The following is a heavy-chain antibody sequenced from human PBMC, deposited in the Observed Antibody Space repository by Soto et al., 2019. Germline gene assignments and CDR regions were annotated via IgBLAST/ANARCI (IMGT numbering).Heavy chain of an antibody. CDR2: INPIYSIT. CDR1: GGTFSSYA. V-gene: IGHV1-69*10. J-gene: IGHJ4*02. Sequence: GASVKVSCKASGGTFSSYAISWVRQAPGQGLEWMGGINPIYSITNYAQKFQGRVTMTRDTSTRTVFMELSSLGSADTAVYYCARGSTGNSSLKQQLVLEYFDYWGQGTLVTVSS. D-gene: IGHD6-13*01. CDR3: ARGSTGNSSLKQQLVLEYFDY.